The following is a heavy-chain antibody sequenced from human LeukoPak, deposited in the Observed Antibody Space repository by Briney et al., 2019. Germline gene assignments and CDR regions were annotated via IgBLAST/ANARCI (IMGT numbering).Heavy chain of an antibody. CDR2: IYYSGTT. CDR1: GRSISSSTYY. Sequence: SETLSLTCTVSGRSISSSTYYWGWIRQPPGKGLEWIGSIYYSGTTYYNPSLKSRVTISVDTSKNQFSLKLTSVTAADTAVYYCARAHYYYYYMDVWGKGTTVTVSS. V-gene: IGHV4-39*01. J-gene: IGHJ6*03. CDR3: ARAHYYYYYMDV.